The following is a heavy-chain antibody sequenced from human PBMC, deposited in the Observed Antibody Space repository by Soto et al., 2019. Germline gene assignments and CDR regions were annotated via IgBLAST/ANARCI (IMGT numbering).Heavy chain of an antibody. J-gene: IGHJ6*03. CDR2: ISSSSSYI. D-gene: IGHD4-17*01. CDR3: ARDARFYGDYCYYMDV. Sequence: GGSLRLSCAASGFTFSSYSMNWVRQAPGKGLEWVSSISSSSSYIYYADSVKGRFTISRDNAKNSRYLQMNSLRAEDTAVYYCARDARFYGDYCYYMDVWGKGTTVTVSS. V-gene: IGHV3-21*01. CDR1: GFTFSSYS.